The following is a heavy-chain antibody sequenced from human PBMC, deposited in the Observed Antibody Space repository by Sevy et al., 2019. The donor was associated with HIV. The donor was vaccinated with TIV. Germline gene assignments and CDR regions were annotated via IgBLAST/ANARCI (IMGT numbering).Heavy chain of an antibody. D-gene: IGHD3-10*01. V-gene: IGHV4-61*01. CDR3: ARISTMVEEVTYFFDY. CDR2: IHYRGST. J-gene: IGHJ4*02. CDR1: GASVRSGNYY. Sequence: SETLSLTCGVSGASVRSGNYYWSWIRQAPGKGLEWFGYIHYRGSTNYTPSLKSRVTISVDTSKNQFSLRLISVTDADTAVYYCARISTMVEEVTYFFDYWGQGTLVTVSS.